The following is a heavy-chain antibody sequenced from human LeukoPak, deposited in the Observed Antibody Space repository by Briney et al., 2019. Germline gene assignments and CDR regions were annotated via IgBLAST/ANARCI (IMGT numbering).Heavy chain of an antibody. CDR1: GGSISSGSYY. Sequence: SETLSLTCTVSGGSISSGSYYWSWIRQPAGKGLEWIGGIYTSGSTNYNPSLKSRVTISVDTSKNQFSLKLSSVTAADTAVYYCARDGPRRIRYGMDVWGQGTTVTVSS. D-gene: IGHD5-18*01. V-gene: IGHV4-61*02. J-gene: IGHJ6*02. CDR2: IYTSGST. CDR3: ARDGPRRIRYGMDV.